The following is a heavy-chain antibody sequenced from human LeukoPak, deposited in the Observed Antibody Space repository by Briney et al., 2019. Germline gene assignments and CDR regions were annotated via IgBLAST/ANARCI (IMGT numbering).Heavy chain of an antibody. CDR2: INSDGSST. D-gene: IGHD6-13*01. Sequence: GGSLTLSCAASGFTFSNYWMDWVRQAPGKGLVWVSRINSDGSSTNYADSVKGRFTVSRDSAKNTLYLQMNTLRAEDTAVYYCATGIAAALYWGQGTLVTVSS. CDR1: GFTFSNYW. J-gene: IGHJ4*02. CDR3: ATGIAAALY. V-gene: IGHV3-74*01.